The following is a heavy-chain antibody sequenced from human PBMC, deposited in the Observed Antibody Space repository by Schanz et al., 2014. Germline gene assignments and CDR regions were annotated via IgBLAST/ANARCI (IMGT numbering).Heavy chain of an antibody. Sequence: QVQLVQSGPAVKKPGASMKVSCLASGYSFTEYFLHWVRQAPGQGLEWMGWINPNSGETNYEQKFKGRVTLTSDTSISTAFMELSGLTSADTAPYFCARARYTGYDCSGYWGQGTLLIVSS. J-gene: IGHJ4*02. CDR3: ARARYTGYDCSGY. CDR2: INPNSGET. D-gene: IGHD5-12*01. V-gene: IGHV1-2*02. CDR1: GYSFTEYF.